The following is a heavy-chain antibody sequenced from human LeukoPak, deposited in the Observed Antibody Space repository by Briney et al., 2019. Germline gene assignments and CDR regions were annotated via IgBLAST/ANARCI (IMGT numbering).Heavy chain of an antibody. Sequence: GASVKVSCKASGYTFTNYYIHWVRQAPGQGLEWVGMINPSDGRTSYAQRFQGRSTVTTDTSTSTVYMQLSSLASEDTAVYYCARERRAWGEDFWGQGTLVTVSS. CDR1: GYTFTNYY. CDR3: ARERRAWGEDF. V-gene: IGHV1-46*01. D-gene: IGHD3-16*01. CDR2: INPSDGRT. J-gene: IGHJ4*02.